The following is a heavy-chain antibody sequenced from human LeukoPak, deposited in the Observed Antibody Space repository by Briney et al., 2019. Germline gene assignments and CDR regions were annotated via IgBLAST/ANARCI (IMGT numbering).Heavy chain of an antibody. D-gene: IGHD6-13*01. V-gene: IGHV3-23*01. CDR1: GFTFSSYA. Sequence: PGGSLRLSCAASGFTFSSYAMSWVRQAPGKGLEWVSAISGSGGSAYYADSVKGRFTISRDNSKNTLYLQMNSLRAEDTAVYYCATGGIYTGDWFDPWGQGTLVTVSS. CDR2: ISGSGGSA. J-gene: IGHJ5*02. CDR3: ATGGIYTGDWFDP.